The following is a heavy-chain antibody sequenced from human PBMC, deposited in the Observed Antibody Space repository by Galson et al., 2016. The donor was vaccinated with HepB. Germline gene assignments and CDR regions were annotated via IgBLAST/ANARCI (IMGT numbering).Heavy chain of an antibody. J-gene: IGHJ6*02. CDR3: TRNRAWGGLDL. V-gene: IGHV3-13*01. D-gene: IGHD3-16*01. CDR2: ITTAGDT. Sequence: SLRLSCAASGFSSGIYDVHWVRQPIGKGLEWVSSITTAGDTSYIGSVKGRFSISRDNANNSLYLDMKSLTAGDTAVYYCTRNRAWGGLDLWGQGTTVIVSS. CDR1: GFSSGIYD.